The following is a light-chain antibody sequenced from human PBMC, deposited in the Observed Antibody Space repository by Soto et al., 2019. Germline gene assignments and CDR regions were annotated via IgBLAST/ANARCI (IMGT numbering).Light chain of an antibody. CDR3: CSYASSDTYV. J-gene: IGLJ1*01. CDR1: SSDVGSYNF. CDR2: EVS. V-gene: IGLV2-23*02. Sequence: SALTQPASVSGSPGQSITISCTGTSSDVGSYNFVSWYQHHPGKVPKLMIYEVSKWPSGVSNRFSGSKSGNTASLTISGLQAEDEADYYCCSYASSDTYVFGTGTKLTVL.